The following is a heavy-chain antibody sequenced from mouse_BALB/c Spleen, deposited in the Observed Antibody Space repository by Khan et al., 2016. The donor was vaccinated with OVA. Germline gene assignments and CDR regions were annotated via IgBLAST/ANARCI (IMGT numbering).Heavy chain of an antibody. J-gene: IGHJ2*01. CDR1: GYTFTNYW. V-gene: IGHV1-63*02. CDR2: TYPGGGYT. D-gene: IGHD3-1*01. CDR3: ARRGAARATWDYFDY. Sequence: QIQLVQSGAELVRPGTSVKMSCKAAGYTFTNYWIGWVKQRPGHGLEWIGDTYPGGGYTNYNEKFKGKATLTADTSSSTAYMQLSGLTSEDSDIYYWARRGAARATWDYFDYWGQGTTLTVSS.